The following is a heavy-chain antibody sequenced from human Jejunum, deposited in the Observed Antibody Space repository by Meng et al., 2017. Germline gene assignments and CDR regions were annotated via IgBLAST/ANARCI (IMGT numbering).Heavy chain of an antibody. J-gene: IGHJ4*02. V-gene: IGHV4-4*03. Sequence: QVQLQESGPVLLKPPGTLSLTCAVSGGSISTSDWWSWVRQPPGKGLEWIGEIHHSGSTNYNPSLKSRVTISVDKSKNQFSLRLNSVTAADTAVYYCAREWSGSYRHFDYWGQGTLVTVSS. CDR2: IHHSGST. CDR1: GGSISTSDW. D-gene: IGHD1-26*01. CDR3: AREWSGSYRHFDY.